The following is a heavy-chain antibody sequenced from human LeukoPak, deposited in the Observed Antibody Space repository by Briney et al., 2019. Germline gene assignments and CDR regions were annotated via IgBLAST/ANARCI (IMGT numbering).Heavy chain of an antibody. CDR3: ARRGYCSGGSCYSFDY. J-gene: IGHJ4*02. CDR2: IYYSGST. D-gene: IGHD2-15*01. Sequence: PSETLSLTCTVSGGSISDYYWSWIRQPPGEGLEYIGHIYYSGSTNSNPSLKSRVTILVDTSKNQFSLRLSSVTAADTAIYYCARRGYCSGGSCYSFDYWGQGTLVTVSS. CDR1: GGSISDYY. V-gene: IGHV4-59*08.